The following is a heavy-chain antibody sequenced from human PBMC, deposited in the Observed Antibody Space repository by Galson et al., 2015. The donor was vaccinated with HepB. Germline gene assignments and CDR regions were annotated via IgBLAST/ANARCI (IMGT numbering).Heavy chain of an antibody. J-gene: IGHJ6*02. D-gene: IGHD3-10*01. CDR1: GGTFSSYA. CDR2: IIPILGIA. Sequence: SVKVSCKASGGTFSSYAISWVRQAPGQGLEWMGRIIPILGIANYAQKFQGRVTITADKSTSTAYMELSSLRSEDTAVYYCAHRGSGSYYPERGDYYYYGMDVWGQGTTVTVSS. CDR3: AHRGSGSYYPERGDYYYYGMDV. V-gene: IGHV1-69*04.